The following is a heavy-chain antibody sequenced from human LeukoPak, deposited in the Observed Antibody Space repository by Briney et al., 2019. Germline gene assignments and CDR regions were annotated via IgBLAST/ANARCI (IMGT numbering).Heavy chain of an antibody. J-gene: IGHJ4*02. CDR1: GFTFSSYE. V-gene: IGHV3-48*03. D-gene: IGHD4-17*01. CDR2: ISSSGSTI. Sequence: GGSLRLSCAASGFTFSSYEMNWVRQAPGKGLEWVSYISSSGSTIYYADSVKGRFTISRDNAKNSLYLQMNSLRAVDTAVYYCAREGHDYGDSVFDYWGQGTLVTVSS. CDR3: AREGHDYGDSVFDY.